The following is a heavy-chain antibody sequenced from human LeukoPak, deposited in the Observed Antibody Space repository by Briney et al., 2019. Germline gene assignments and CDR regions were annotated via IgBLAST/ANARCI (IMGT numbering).Heavy chain of an antibody. D-gene: IGHD3-9*01. CDR1: GYTFTGYY. CDR2: INLNSGGT. CDR3: ARSTYYDFLTGSYYFDY. V-gene: IGHV1-2*02. Sequence: ASVEVSCKASGYTFTGYYMHWVRQAPGQGLEWMGWINLNSGGTKYAQKFQGRVTMTRDTSISTAYMELSGLRSDDTAVYFCARSTYYDFLTGSYYFDYWGQGTLVTVSS. J-gene: IGHJ4*02.